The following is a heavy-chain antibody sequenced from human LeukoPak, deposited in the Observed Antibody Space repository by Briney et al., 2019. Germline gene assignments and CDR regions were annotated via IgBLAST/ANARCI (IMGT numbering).Heavy chain of an antibody. CDR2: INPSGGST. J-gene: IGHJ6*02. D-gene: IGHD3-16*01. Sequence: ASVKVSCKESGYIFISYYMHWVRQAPGQGLEWMGIINPSGGSTSYAQKCQGRVTMTRDTSTSTGYMELSSLRSEDTAVYYCARGGAPFGMDVWGQGTTVTVSS. V-gene: IGHV1-46*01. CDR3: ARGGAPFGMDV. CDR1: GYIFISYY.